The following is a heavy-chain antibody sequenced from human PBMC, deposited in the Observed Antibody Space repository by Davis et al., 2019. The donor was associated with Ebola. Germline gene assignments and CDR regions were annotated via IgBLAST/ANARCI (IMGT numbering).Heavy chain of an antibody. CDR1: GGSISSYY. CDR2: IYTSGST. CDR3: ARDERTNWDLGWFDP. D-gene: IGHD1-7*01. V-gene: IGHV4-4*07. Sequence: PSETLSLTCTVSGGSISSYYWSWIRQPAGKGLEWIGRIYTSGSTNYNPSLKSRVTMSVDTSKNQFSLKLSSVTAADTAVYYCARDERTNWDLGWFDPWGQGTLVTVSS. J-gene: IGHJ5*02.